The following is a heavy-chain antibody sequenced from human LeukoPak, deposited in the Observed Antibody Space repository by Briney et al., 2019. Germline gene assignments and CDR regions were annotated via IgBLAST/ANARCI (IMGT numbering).Heavy chain of an antibody. Sequence: GGSLRLSCAASGVKFKGYDMYWVRQAPGKGLEWVSYISYSESNIYYADSVKGRFTISRDNSKNTLYLQMNSLRGDDTAVYYCARGTEYTSSYYYNYAMDVWGKGTTVTVSS. D-gene: IGHD6-6*01. V-gene: IGHV3-30*04. CDR2: ISYSESNI. CDR3: ARGTEYTSSYYYNYAMDV. CDR1: GVKFKGYD. J-gene: IGHJ6*04.